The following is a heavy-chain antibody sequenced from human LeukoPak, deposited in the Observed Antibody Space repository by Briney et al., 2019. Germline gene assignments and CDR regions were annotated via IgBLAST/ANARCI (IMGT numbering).Heavy chain of an antibody. CDR2: INSDGSST. D-gene: IGHD1-14*01. CDR3: VTGQGHGMDV. J-gene: IGHJ6*02. Sequence: GGSLRLSCAASGFTFSSYWMHWVRQAPGKGLVWVSRINSDGSSTSYADSVKGRFTISRDNAKNTLYLQTNSLRAEDTAVYYCVTGQGHGMDVWGQGTTVTVSS. CDR1: GFTFSSYW. V-gene: IGHV3-74*01.